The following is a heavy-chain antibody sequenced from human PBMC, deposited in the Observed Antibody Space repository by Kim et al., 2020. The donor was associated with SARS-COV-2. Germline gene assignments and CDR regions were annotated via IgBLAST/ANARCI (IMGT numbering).Heavy chain of an antibody. CDR1: GGSFSGYY. D-gene: IGHD1-26*01. CDR2: INHSGST. Sequence: SETLSLTCAVYGGSFSGYYWSWIRQPPGKGLEWIGEINHSGSTNYNPSLKSRVTISVDTSKNQFSLKLSSVTAADTAVYYCARDMRDGGNYWGQGTLVTV. J-gene: IGHJ4*02. CDR3: ARDMRDGGNY. V-gene: IGHV4-34*01.